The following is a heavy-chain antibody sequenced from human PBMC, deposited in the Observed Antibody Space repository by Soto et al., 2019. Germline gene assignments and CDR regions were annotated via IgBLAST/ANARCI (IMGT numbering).Heavy chain of an antibody. J-gene: IGHJ5*02. CDR2: IYHSGST. CDR1: GGSISSSNW. V-gene: IGHV4-4*02. D-gene: IGHD3-10*01. CDR3: GGRWFGEGGWFGP. Sequence: QVQLQESGPGLVKPSGTLSLTCAVSGGSISSSNWWSWVRQPPGKGLEWIGEIYHSGSTNYNPSRKNRVTSSEDKAKNQCSLKLSAVTAADTAVYYCGGRWFGEGGWFGPWGQGTLVTVSS.